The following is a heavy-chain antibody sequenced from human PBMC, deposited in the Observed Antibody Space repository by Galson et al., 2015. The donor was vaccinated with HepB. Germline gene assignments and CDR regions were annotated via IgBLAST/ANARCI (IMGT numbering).Heavy chain of an antibody. CDR2: MNPNSGNT. V-gene: IGHV1-8*01. CDR3: ARTVRQQLVLGYYMDV. Sequence: SVKVSCKASGYTFTSYDINWVRQATGQGLEWMGWMNPNSGNTGYAQKFQGRVTMTRNTSISTAYMELSSLRSEDTAVYYCARTVRQQLVLGYYMDVWGKGTTVTVSS. J-gene: IGHJ6*03. CDR1: GYTFTSYD. D-gene: IGHD6-13*01.